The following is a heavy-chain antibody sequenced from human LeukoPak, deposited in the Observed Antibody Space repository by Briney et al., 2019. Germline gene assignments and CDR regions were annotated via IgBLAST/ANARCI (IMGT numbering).Heavy chain of an antibody. CDR3: ARASEDMVATIRALDY. J-gene: IGHJ4*02. V-gene: IGHV4-39*07. CDR2: IYYSGST. Sequence: WVRQPPGKGLEWIASIYYSGSTYYNPSLKSRVTISVDTSKNQFSLKLSSVTAADTAVYYCARASEDMVATIRALDYWGQGTLVTVSS. D-gene: IGHD5-12*01.